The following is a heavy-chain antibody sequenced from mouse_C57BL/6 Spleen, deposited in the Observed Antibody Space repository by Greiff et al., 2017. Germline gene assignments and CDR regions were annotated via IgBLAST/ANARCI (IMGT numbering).Heavy chain of an antibody. J-gene: IGHJ4*01. V-gene: IGHV1-39*01. Sequence: VHVKQSGPELVKPGASVKISCKASGYSFTDYNMNWVKQSNGKSLEWIGVINPNYGTTSYNQKFKGKATLTVDQSSSTAYMQLNSLTSEDSAVYYCARTKDSHYAMDYWGQGTSVTVSS. CDR1: GYSFTDYN. D-gene: IGHD6-1*01. CDR3: ARTKDSHYAMDY. CDR2: INPNYGTT.